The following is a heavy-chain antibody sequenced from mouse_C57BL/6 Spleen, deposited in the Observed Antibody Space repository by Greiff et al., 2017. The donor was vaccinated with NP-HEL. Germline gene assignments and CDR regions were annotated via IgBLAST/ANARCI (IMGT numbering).Heavy chain of an antibody. Sequence: VKLMESGPGLVQPSQSLSITCTVSGFSLTSYGVHWVRQSPGKGLEWLGVIWSGGSTDYNAAFISRLSISKDNSKSQVFFKMNSLQAYDTAIYYWARKGGGASLSYYAMDYWGQGTSVTVSS. CDR3: ARKGGGASLSYYAMDY. J-gene: IGHJ4*01. CDR2: IWSGGST. CDR1: GFSLTSYG. V-gene: IGHV2-2*01.